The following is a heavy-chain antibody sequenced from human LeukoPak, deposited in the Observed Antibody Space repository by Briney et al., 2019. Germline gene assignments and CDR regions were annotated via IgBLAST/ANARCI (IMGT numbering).Heavy chain of an antibody. CDR1: GYSFISYS. D-gene: IGHD3-10*01. V-gene: IGHV5-51*01. CDR3: VRSTSVHYLFDY. J-gene: IGHJ4*02. CDR2: IYAGDSDT. Sequence: GESLKISCKGSGYSFISYSIGWVRQMPGKGLEWMGIIYAGDSDTRYSPSFQGQVTMSVDKSITTAYLQWSSLKASDTAMYFCVRSTSVHYLFDYWGQGTLVTVSS.